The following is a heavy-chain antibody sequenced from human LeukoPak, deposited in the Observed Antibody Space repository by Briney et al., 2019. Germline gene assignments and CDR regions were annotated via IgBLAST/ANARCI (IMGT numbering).Heavy chain of an antibody. D-gene: IGHD3-16*01. CDR1: GYTFTSYG. Sequence: ASVKVSCKASGYTFTSYGISWVRQAPGQGLEWMGWMNPNSGNTGYAQKFQGRVTITRNTSISTAYMELSSLRSEDTAVYYCARGRLLIPYYYYYMDVWGKGTTVTVSS. V-gene: IGHV1-8*03. CDR3: ARGRLLIPYYYYYMDV. J-gene: IGHJ6*03. CDR2: MNPNSGNT.